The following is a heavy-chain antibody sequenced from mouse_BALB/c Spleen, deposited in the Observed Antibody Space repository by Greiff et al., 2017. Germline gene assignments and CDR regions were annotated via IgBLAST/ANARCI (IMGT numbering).Heavy chain of an antibody. Sequence: EVKVEESGGGLVKPGGSLKLSCAASGFTFSDYYMYWVRQTPEKRLEWVATISDGGSYTYYPDSVKGRFTISRDNAKNNLYLQMSSLKSEDTAMYYCARGFHYYGSSSWFAYWGQGTLVTVSA. CDR1: GFTFSDYY. D-gene: IGHD1-1*01. V-gene: IGHV5-4*02. CDR3: ARGFHYYGSSSWFAY. J-gene: IGHJ3*01. CDR2: ISDGGSYT.